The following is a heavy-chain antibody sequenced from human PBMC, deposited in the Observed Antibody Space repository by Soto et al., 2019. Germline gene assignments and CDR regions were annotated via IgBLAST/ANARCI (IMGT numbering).Heavy chain of an antibody. CDR3: AGNIAAAGRRYYGMDV. D-gene: IGHD6-13*01. CDR1: GGSISGYY. Sequence: SETLSLTCTVSGGSISGYYWSWIRQPAGKGLEWIGRISTTETTNYNPSLKSRVSMSLDTSKSQVSLKLSSVTAAGAAVYYCAGNIAAAGRRYYGMDVWGQGTTVTVSS. V-gene: IGHV4-4*07. J-gene: IGHJ6*02. CDR2: ISTTETT.